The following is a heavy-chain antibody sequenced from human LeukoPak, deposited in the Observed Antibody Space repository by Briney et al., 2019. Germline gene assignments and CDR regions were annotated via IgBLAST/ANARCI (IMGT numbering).Heavy chain of an antibody. D-gene: IGHD3-22*01. Sequence: GGSLRLSCAASGFTFSSYAMSWVRQAPGKGLEWVSAISGSGGSTYYADSVKGRFTISRDNSKNTLYLQMNSLRAEDTAVYYCAKAGGVYHDSSGYYGYYFDYWGQGTLVTVSS. CDR1: GFTFSSYA. V-gene: IGHV3-23*01. J-gene: IGHJ4*02. CDR3: AKAGGVYHDSSGYYGYYFDY. CDR2: ISGSGGST.